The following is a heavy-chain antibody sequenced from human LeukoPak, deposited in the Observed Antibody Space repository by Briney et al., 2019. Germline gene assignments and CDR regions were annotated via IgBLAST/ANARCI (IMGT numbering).Heavy chain of an antibody. J-gene: IGHJ2*01. CDR1: GFSISTFW. Sequence: GGSLRLSCVASGFSISTFWMTWVRQAPGKGLEWVANMRGDGSRLYYMDSVKGRLTISRDNAKNSLYLQMNSLRAEDTAVYYCAREPGNIAAVRRHFDLWGRGTLVTVSS. D-gene: IGHD6-13*01. CDR2: MRGDGSRL. V-gene: IGHV3-7*01. CDR3: AREPGNIAAVRRHFDL.